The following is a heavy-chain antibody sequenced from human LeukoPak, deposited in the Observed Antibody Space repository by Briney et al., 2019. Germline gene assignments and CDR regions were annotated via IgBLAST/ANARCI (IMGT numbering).Heavy chain of an antibody. J-gene: IGHJ4*02. Sequence: GESLKISCKGSGVGYTFSSYWIAGVRQMAGKGLESMGVIYRGDSDTRYSPSCQGQVTISADNSLNTAYLQWSSLKASDTAVYYCARQPYIEMAVDYWGQGTLVSVSS. V-gene: IGHV5-51*01. CDR2: IYRGDSDT. D-gene: IGHD5-24*01. CDR3: ARQPYIEMAVDY. CDR1: GVGYTFSSYW.